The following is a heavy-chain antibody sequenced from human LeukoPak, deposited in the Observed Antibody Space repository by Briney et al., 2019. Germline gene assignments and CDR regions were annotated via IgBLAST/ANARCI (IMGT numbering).Heavy chain of an antibody. CDR3: ARVPIYSSSWYGHFDY. CDR2: IIPILGIA. D-gene: IGHD6-13*01. V-gene: IGHV1-69*04. Sequence: ASVKVSCKASGGTFSSYAISWVRQAPGQGLEWMGRIIPILGIANYAQKFQGRVTITADKSTSTAYMELSSLRSEDTAVYYCARVPIYSSSWYGHFDYWGQGTLVTVSS. CDR1: GGTFSSYA. J-gene: IGHJ4*02.